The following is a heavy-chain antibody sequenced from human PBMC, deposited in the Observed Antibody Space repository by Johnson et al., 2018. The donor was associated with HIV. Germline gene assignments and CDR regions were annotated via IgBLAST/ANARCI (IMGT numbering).Heavy chain of an antibody. J-gene: IGHJ3*02. D-gene: IGHD3-16*01. CDR2: LGTAGDT. V-gene: IGHV3-13*01. CDR1: GFTFSNAW. Sequence: VHLVESGGGLVKPGGSLRLSCAASGFTFSNAWMSWVRQAPGKGLEWVSALGTAGDTYYPGSVKGRFTISRENAKNSLYLQMNSLRAGDTAVYYCATWGFGDDDAFDIWGQGTMVTVSS. CDR3: ATWGFGDDDAFDI.